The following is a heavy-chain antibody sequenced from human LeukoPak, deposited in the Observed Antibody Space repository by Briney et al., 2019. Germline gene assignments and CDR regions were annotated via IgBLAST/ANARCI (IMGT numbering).Heavy chain of an antibody. Sequence: PGGSLRLSCAASGFTFSSYAMNWVRQAPGKGLEWVSVIYSGGSTYYADSVKGRFTISRDNSKNTLYLQMNSLRAEDTAVYYCARLYGSGLWGQGTLVTVSS. CDR3: ARLYGSGL. V-gene: IGHV3-53*01. D-gene: IGHD3-10*01. J-gene: IGHJ4*02. CDR1: GFTFSSYA. CDR2: IYSGGST.